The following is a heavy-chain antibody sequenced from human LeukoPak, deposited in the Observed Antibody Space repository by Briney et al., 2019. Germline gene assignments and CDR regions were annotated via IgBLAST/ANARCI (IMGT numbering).Heavy chain of an antibody. J-gene: IGHJ5*02. V-gene: IGHV3-74*01. CDR3: ARFYGSLT. Sequence: GGSLRLSCAASGFTFSSYWMYWVRQAPGKGPVWVSRISTDGSITSYADSVKGRFTISRDNAKNTLYLQMNSLRAEDTAVYYCARFYGSLTWGQGTLVTVSS. D-gene: IGHD2/OR15-2a*01. CDR2: ISTDGSIT. CDR1: GFTFSSYW.